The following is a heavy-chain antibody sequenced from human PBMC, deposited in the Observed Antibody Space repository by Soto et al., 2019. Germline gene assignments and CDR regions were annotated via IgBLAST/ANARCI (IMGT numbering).Heavy chain of an antibody. J-gene: IGHJ4*02. CDR1: WYTFTSSY. Sequence: GASVKVSCKASWYTFTSSYMHWVRQAPGQGLEWMGIINPSGGSTSYAQKFQGRVTMTRDTSTSTVYMELSSLRSEDTAVYYCARDHGSGWDLWGQGTLVTVSS. CDR2: INPSGGST. V-gene: IGHV1-46*01. CDR3: ARDHGSGWDL. D-gene: IGHD6-19*01.